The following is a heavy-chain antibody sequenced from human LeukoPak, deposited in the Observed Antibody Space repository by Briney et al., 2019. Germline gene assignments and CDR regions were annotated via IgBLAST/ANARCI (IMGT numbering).Heavy chain of an antibody. Sequence: SETLSLTCTVSGSSIRSSRYYWGWIRQPPGKGLEWIGSIYYSGSTYYNPSLKSRLTISVDASKNQVSLKLSFVTAEDTAVYYCASSVVARGSMDVWGQGTTVTVSS. D-gene: IGHD2-15*01. J-gene: IGHJ6*02. V-gene: IGHV4-39*07. CDR1: GSSIRSSRYY. CDR2: IYYSGST. CDR3: ASSVVARGSMDV.